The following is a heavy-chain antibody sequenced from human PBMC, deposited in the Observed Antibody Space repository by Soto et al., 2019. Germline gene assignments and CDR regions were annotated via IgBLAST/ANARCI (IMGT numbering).Heavy chain of an antibody. Sequence: EVQLVESGGGLVKPGGSLRLSCAASGFTFSSYSMNWVRQAPGKGLEWVSSISSSSSYIYYADSVKGRFTISRDNAKKSLYLQMKSLRAEDTAVYYCARGGGGSGTTYYYYYGMDVWGQGTTFTVSS. V-gene: IGHV3-21*01. D-gene: IGHD1-26*01. CDR3: ARGGGGSGTTYYYYYGMDV. CDR1: GFTFSSYS. CDR2: ISSSSSYI. J-gene: IGHJ6*02.